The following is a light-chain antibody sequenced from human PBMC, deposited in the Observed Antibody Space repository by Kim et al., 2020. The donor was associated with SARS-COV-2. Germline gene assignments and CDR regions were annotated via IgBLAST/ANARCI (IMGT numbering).Light chain of an antibody. CDR2: DAS. J-gene: IGKJ5*01. Sequence: ASVGDRVTITWRASQGLTNHLAWYQQKPGKAPELLIYDASTLQSGVPSRFSGTGSGTDFTLTISSLQPEDFATYYCQQSISLPTTFGQGTQLDMK. CDR1: QGLTNH. CDR3: QQSISLPTT. V-gene: IGKV1-12*01.